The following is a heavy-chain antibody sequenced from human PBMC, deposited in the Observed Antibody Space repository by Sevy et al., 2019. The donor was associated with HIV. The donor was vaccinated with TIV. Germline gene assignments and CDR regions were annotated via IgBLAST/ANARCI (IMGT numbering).Heavy chain of an antibody. J-gene: IGHJ6*02. D-gene: IGHD3-22*01. Sequence: GGSLRLSCVASGFTFDDYAMHWVRQAPGKGLEWVSYISSSSSTIYYADSVKGRFTISRDNAKNSLYLQMNSLGAEDTAVYYCAREGDSSGYYYVYYYYGMDVWGQGTTVTVSS. CDR3: AREGDSSGYYYVYYYYGMDV. V-gene: IGHV3-48*01. CDR1: GFTFDDYA. CDR2: ISSSSSTI.